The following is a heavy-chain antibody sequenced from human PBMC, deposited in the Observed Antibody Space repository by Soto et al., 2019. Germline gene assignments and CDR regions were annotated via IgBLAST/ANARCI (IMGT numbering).Heavy chain of an antibody. V-gene: IGHV4-61*01. CDR3: ARGRKYYYDNTGPFYFDH. Sequence: PSETLSLTCPVSGGSVTSGNYYWSWIRQPPGKGLEWIAYIYYSGITNNNPSLKSRVTISVDTSKNQFSLKLTSVTAADTAVYYCARGRKYYYDNTGPFYFDHWGQGTLVTVSS. CDR1: GGSVTSGNYY. CDR2: IYYSGIT. D-gene: IGHD3-22*01. J-gene: IGHJ4*02.